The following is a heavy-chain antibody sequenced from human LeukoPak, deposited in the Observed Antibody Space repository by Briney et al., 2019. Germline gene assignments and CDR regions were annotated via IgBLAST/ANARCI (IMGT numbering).Heavy chain of an antibody. CDR1: GGSISGYY. Sequence: SETLSLTCTVSGGSISGYYWSWIRQPPGKGLEWIGEINHSGSTNYNPSLKSRVTISVDTSKNQFSLKLSSVTAADTAVYYCAIIAAATDYWGQGTLVTVSS. J-gene: IGHJ4*02. CDR3: AIIAAATDY. D-gene: IGHD6-13*01. CDR2: INHSGST. V-gene: IGHV4-34*01.